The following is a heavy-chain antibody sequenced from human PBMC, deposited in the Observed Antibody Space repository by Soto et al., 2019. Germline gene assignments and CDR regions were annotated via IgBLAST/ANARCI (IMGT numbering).Heavy chain of an antibody. D-gene: IGHD6-13*01. CDR3: AKERWAAAGTPTLDY. Sequence: EVQLLESGGGLVQPGGSLRLSCAASGFTFSSYAMSWVRQAPGKGLEWVSAISGGTSSTYYADSVKGRFTISRDNSKNTLSLQRNSLRAEDTAVYYCAKERWAAAGTPTLDYWGQGTLVTVSS. CDR2: ISGGTSST. CDR1: GFTFSSYA. J-gene: IGHJ4*02. V-gene: IGHV3-23*01.